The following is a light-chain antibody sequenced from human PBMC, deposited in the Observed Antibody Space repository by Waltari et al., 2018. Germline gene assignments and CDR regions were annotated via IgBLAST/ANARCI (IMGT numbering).Light chain of an antibody. J-gene: IGLJ2*01. CDR3: QAWDSDTVI. V-gene: IGLV3-1*01. CDR2: QDS. CDR1: HLRDKY. Sequence: SYELIQPPSVSVSPGQPASLTCSRVHLRDKYASWSQQMPGQPPVLVIYQDSKRPSGIPDRISGSNSENTATLTISGTQAVDEADYYCQAWDSDTVIFGGGTKLTVL.